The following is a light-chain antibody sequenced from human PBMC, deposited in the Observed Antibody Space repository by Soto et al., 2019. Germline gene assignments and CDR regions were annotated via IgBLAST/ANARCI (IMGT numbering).Light chain of an antibody. J-gene: IGLJ1*01. Sequence: QSVLTQPPSASGSPGQAVTISCTGSSSDVGGYNFVSWYQQHPGKAPKLIISEVSERPSGVPDRFSGSKSGNTASLTVSGLQAEDEADYYCSSYAGSNSWVFGTGTKLTV. CDR2: EVS. CDR3: SSYAGSNSWV. CDR1: SSDVGGYNF. V-gene: IGLV2-8*01.